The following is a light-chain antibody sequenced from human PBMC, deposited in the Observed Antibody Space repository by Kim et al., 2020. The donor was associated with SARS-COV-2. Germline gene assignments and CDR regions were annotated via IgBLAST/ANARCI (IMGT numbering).Light chain of an antibody. V-gene: IGLV3-1*01. Sequence: SYELTQPPSVSVSPGQTARITCPGDKLGDKYACWYQQKPGQSPVLVIYQDTKRPSGIPERFSGSNSGNTATLTIRGTQAMDEADYYCQAWDSTTGV. CDR2: QDT. J-gene: IGLJ3*02. CDR3: QAWDSTTGV. CDR1: KLGDKY.